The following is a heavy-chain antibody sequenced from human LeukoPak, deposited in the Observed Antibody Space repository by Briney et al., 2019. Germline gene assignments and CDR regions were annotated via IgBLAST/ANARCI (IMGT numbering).Heavy chain of an antibody. J-gene: IGHJ5*02. V-gene: IGHV1-18*01. CDR1: GYTFTSYG. Sequence: ASVKVSCKTSGYTFTSYGISWVRQAPGQGLEWMGWISAYNGNTNYAQKLQGRVTMTTDTSTSTAYMELRSLRPDDTAVYYCARVGGDYDILTGLGHSWFDPWGQGTLVTVSS. CDR3: ARVGGDYDILTGLGHSWFDP. D-gene: IGHD3-9*01. CDR2: ISAYNGNT.